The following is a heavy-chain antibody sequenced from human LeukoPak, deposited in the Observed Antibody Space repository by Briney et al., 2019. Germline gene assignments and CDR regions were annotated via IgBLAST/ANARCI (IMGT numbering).Heavy chain of an antibody. D-gene: IGHD3-9*01. Sequence: GASVKVSCKASGYTFTTYAMHWVRQAPGQRLEWMGWINGDNGNTKYSQKLQGRVTITRDTSAYTGYMELRGLSSADTAVYFCARAPYDILTGSSLNWFDPWGQGTLVTVSS. CDR3: ARAPYDILTGSSLNWFDP. V-gene: IGHV1-3*01. J-gene: IGHJ5*02. CDR1: GYTFTTYA. CDR2: INGDNGNT.